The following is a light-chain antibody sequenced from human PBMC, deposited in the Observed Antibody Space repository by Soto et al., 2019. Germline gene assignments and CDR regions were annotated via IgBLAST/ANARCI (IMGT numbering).Light chain of an antibody. Sequence: EIVFTQSPATLSLSPGERATLSCRARQSVSSYLAWYQQKPGHAPRLLIYDAFNRATGIPARFSGSVSGIDFTLTISSLEPEDVAVYYCQQRSNWITFGQGTRLEIK. V-gene: IGKV3-11*01. J-gene: IGKJ5*01. CDR2: DAF. CDR3: QQRSNWIT. CDR1: QSVSSY.